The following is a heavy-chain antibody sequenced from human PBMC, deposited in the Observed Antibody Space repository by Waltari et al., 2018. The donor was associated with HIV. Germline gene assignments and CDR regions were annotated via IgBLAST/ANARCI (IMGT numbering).Heavy chain of an antibody. CDR2: IWFDGSKK. Sequence: QVQLVESGGGVVQPGRSLRLSCAASGLTFSSFGMHWVRQAPGKGLDWVSVIWFDGSKKFYADSVKGRFTISRDNSKNIVHLQMNSLRAEDTALYYCARDRGGLRQPLDYWGQGTLVTVSS. CDR3: ARDRGGLRQPLDY. D-gene: IGHD3-16*01. V-gene: IGHV3-33*01. J-gene: IGHJ4*02. CDR1: GLTFSSFG.